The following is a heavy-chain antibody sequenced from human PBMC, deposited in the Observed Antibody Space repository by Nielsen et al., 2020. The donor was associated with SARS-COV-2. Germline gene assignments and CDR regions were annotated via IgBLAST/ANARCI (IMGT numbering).Heavy chain of an antibody. J-gene: IGHJ6*02. D-gene: IGHD3-16*01. V-gene: IGHV3-7*03. Sequence: GESLKISCAASGFIFSPYEMSWVRQAPGKGLEWVANIKESGSERDYVGSVKGRFTISRDNVKNSLFLQMNSLGAEDTAVYYCAKGMMGFYYGMDVWGQGTTVTVSS. CDR2: IKESGSER. CDR1: GFIFSPYE. CDR3: AKGMMGFYYGMDV.